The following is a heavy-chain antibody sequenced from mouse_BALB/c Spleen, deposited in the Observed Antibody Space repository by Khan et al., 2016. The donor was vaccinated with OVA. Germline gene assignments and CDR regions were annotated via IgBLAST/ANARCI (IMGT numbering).Heavy chain of an antibody. CDR1: GYSLTSNYA. CDR3: ARGRAY. D-gene: IGHD3-3*01. J-gene: IGHJ3*01. V-gene: IGHV3-2*02. CDR2: INYSGST. Sequence: EVQLQESGPGLVKPSQSLSLTCTVTGYSLTSNYAWNWIRQFPGNKLEWMGYINYSGSTSYTPSLKSRIFINRDTPKNQFFLQLNSVTAEDTATYFCARGRAYWGQGTLVTVSA.